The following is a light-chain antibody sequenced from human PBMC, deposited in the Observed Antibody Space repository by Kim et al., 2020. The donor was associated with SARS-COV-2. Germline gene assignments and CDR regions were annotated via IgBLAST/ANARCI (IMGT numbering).Light chain of an antibody. CDR2: GAS. CDR3: QQYSSSPAT. V-gene: IGKV3-20*01. J-gene: IGKJ1*01. CDR1: QSVSSNY. Sequence: LSPGESATLPCRASQSVSSNYLAWYQQKPGQAPRLLIYGASSRATGIPDRFSGSGSGTDFTLTITRLEPEDFAVYYCQQYSSSPATFGQGTKVDIK.